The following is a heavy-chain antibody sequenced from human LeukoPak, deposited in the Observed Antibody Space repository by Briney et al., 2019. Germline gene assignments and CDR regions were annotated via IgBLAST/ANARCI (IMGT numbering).Heavy chain of an antibody. CDR1: GDSTSNYF. Sequence: SGTLSLTCTVSGDSTSNYFWSWIRQPAGKGLEWIGRIYSSGSTNYNPSLKGRVTMSVDTSKNQFSLRLYSVTAADTAVYYCARNAGDFWGQGTLVTVSS. J-gene: IGHJ4*02. CDR2: IYSSGST. CDR3: ARNAGDF. D-gene: IGHD1-14*01. V-gene: IGHV4-4*07.